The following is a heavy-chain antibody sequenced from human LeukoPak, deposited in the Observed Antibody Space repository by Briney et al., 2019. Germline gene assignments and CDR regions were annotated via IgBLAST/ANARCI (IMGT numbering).Heavy chain of an antibody. V-gene: IGHV3-69-1*01. CDR2: ISPKASTM. D-gene: IGHD2-15*01. CDR3: ARVGRRYNWFDP. Sequence: GGSLRLSCVGPGFNFQDSYMNWVRQAPGKGLEWISFISPKASTMFYADSVRGRFTISRDNSKNTLYLQMNSLRAEDTAVYYCARVGRRYNWFDPWGQGTLVTVSS. J-gene: IGHJ5*02. CDR1: GFNFQDSY.